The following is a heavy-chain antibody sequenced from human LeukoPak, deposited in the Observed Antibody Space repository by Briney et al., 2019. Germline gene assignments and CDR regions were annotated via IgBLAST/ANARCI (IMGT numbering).Heavy chain of an antibody. V-gene: IGHV3-21*01. CDR1: GFTFSSYS. D-gene: IGHD2-2*01. J-gene: IGHJ4*02. Sequence: PGGSLRLSCAASGFTFSSYSMNWVRQAPGKGLEWVSSISSSSSYIYYADSVKGRFTISRDNAKNSLYLQMNSLRAEDTAVYYCARDFLGYCSSTSCSDRGVGGVYYFDYWGQGTLVTVSS. CDR2: ISSSSSYI. CDR3: ARDFLGYCSSTSCSDRGVGGVYYFDY.